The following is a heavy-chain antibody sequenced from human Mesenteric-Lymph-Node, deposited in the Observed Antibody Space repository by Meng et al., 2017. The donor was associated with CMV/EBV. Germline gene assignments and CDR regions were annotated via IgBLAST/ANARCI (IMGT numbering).Heavy chain of an antibody. CDR1: GFSFSSHS. CDR3: ARSYYDYVWGSSAFDY. Sequence: GESLKISCAASGFSFSSHSIHWVRQAPGKGLEWVAFIRYDGSNKYYADSVKGRFTISRDNSKNTLYLQMNSLRAEDTAVYYCARSYYDYVWGSSAFDYWGQGTLVTVSS. J-gene: IGHJ4*02. D-gene: IGHD3-16*01. V-gene: IGHV3-30*02. CDR2: IRYDGSNK.